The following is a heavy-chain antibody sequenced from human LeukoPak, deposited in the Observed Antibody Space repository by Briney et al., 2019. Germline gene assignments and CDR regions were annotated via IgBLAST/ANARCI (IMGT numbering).Heavy chain of an antibody. V-gene: IGHV4-34*01. Sequence: SETLSLTCAVYGGSFSGYYWSWIRQPPGKGLEWIGEINHSGSTNYNPSLKSRVTISVDTSKNQFSLKLSSVTAADTAVFYCARIEYSGPLDYWGQGTLVTVSS. CDR2: INHSGST. CDR1: GGSFSGYY. J-gene: IGHJ4*02. CDR3: ARIEYSGPLDY. D-gene: IGHD1-26*01.